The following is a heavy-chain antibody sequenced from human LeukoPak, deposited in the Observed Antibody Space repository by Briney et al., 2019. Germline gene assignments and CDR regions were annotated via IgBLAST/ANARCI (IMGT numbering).Heavy chain of an antibody. Sequence: GSLRLSCAASGFTVSSNYMSWDRQAPGNGLEWVIVLYSGGSTYYADSVKSRFTNSRDKSKNTLYLQMTSLRAEDTAVYYYAREYCSGGSCYFDYWGQGTLVTVSS. CDR1: GFTVSSNY. D-gene: IGHD2-15*01. J-gene: IGHJ4*02. CDR3: AREYCSGGSCYFDY. CDR2: LYSGGST. V-gene: IGHV3-53*01.